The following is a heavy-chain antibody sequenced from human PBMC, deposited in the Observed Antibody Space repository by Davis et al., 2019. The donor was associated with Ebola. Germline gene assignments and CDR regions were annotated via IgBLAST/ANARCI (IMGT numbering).Heavy chain of an antibody. Sequence: GGSLRLSCAASGFTFSSYGMHWVRQAPGKGLEWVAVIWYDGSNKYYADSVKGRFTISRDNSKNTLYLQMNSLRAEDTAVYYCAREYYDYIWGSYRYTAYYYYGMDVWGQGTTVTVSS. D-gene: IGHD3-16*02. CDR3: AREYYDYIWGSYRYTAYYYYGMDV. CDR1: GFTFSSYG. V-gene: IGHV3-33*01. J-gene: IGHJ6*02. CDR2: IWYDGSNK.